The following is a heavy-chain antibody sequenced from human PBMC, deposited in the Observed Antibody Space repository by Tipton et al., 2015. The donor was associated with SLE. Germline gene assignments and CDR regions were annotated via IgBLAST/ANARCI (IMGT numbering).Heavy chain of an antibody. D-gene: IGHD3-9*01. CDR2: INHSGST. J-gene: IGHJ3*02. CDR1: GGSFSNYY. Sequence: TLSLTCAVYGGSFSNYYWSWIRQPPGKGLEWIGEINHSGSTNSKPSLKSRVTISVDTSKNQFSLKLSSVTAADTAVYYCASGILTGNAAFDIWGPGTMVTVSS. CDR3: ASGILTGNAAFDI. V-gene: IGHV4-34*01.